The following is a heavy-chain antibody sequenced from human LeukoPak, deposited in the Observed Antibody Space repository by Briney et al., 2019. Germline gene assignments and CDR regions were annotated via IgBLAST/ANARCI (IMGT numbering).Heavy chain of an antibody. CDR1: GFTFSSYS. J-gene: IGHJ4*02. D-gene: IGHD5-18*01. CDR3: AREEEYSYGYCDY. Sequence: GGSLRLSCAASGFTFSSYSMNWVRQAPGKGLEWVSSISSSSSYIYYADSVKGRFTISRDNAKNSLYLQMNSLRAEDTAVYYCAREEEYSYGYCDYWGQGTLVTVSP. V-gene: IGHV3-21*01. CDR2: ISSSSSYI.